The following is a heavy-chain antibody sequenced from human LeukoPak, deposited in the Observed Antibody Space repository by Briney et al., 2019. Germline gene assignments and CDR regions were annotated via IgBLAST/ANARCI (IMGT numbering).Heavy chain of an antibody. CDR3: ARGRPTALDY. D-gene: IGHD1-26*01. J-gene: IGHJ4*02. CDR2: IYYSGST. V-gene: IGHV4-39*07. CDR1: GGSISSCSYY. Sequence: PSETLSLTCTVSGGSISSCSYYWGWLRQPPGRGLEWLGSIYYSGSTYYNPSLKSRVAMSPDTPKNQFSLKLSSVTAADTAVYYCARGRPTALDYWGQGTLVTVSS.